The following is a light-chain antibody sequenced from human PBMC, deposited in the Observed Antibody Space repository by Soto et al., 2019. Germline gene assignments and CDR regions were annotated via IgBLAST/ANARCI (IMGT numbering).Light chain of an antibody. V-gene: IGKV1-39*01. CDR3: QQSYSTPLT. CDR1: QSISSY. Sequence: DLQMTQSPSSLSASVGDRVTITCRASQSISSYLNWYQQKPGKVPKLLIYAASSLQSGVPSRFSGSGSGTDFTLTISSLQPEDVATYYCQQSYSTPLTFGGGTKVEIK. CDR2: AAS. J-gene: IGKJ4*01.